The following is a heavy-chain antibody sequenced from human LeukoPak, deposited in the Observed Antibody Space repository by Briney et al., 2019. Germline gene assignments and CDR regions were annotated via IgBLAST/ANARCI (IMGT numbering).Heavy chain of an antibody. CDR1: GFTFSNIY. J-gene: IGHJ6*02. D-gene: IGHD6-13*01. CDR2: IHSGGIT. V-gene: IGHV3-53*01. CDR3: VRDRGIASTGGYGMDV. Sequence: PGGSLRLSCAASGFTFSNIYMSWVRQAPGTGLEWVSIIHSGGITHYADSVKGRFTISRDNYKNTLYLQMNSLRAEDTAVYYCVRDRGIASTGGYGMDVWGQGTTVTVSS.